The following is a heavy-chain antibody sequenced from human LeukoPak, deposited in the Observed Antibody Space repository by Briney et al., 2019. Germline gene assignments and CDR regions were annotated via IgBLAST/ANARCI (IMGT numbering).Heavy chain of an antibody. D-gene: IGHD3-16*01. CDR3: ARDYVQDY. CDR2: ISSSSSYI. CDR1: GFTFNSFE. J-gene: IGHJ4*02. V-gene: IGHV3-21*01. Sequence: GGSLRLSCAASGFTFNSFEMNWVRQAPGKGLEWVSSISSSSSYIYYADSVKGRFTISRDNAKNSLYLQMNSLRDEDTAVYYCARDYVQDYWGQGTLVTVSS.